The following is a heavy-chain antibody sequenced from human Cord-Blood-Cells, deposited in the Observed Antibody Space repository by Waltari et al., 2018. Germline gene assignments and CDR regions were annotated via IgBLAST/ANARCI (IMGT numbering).Heavy chain of an antibody. V-gene: IGHV3-7*01. D-gene: IGHD7-27*01. CDR2: IKQDGSEK. CDR1: GFPFSSYW. Sequence: EVQLVESGGGLVQLGGSLRLSCAASGFPFSSYWLIWVRQAPGKGLEWVANIKQDGSEKYYVDSVKGRFTISRDNAKNSLYLQMNSLRAEDTAVYYCARELTGDAFDIWGQGTMVTVSS. CDR3: ARELTGDAFDI. J-gene: IGHJ3*02.